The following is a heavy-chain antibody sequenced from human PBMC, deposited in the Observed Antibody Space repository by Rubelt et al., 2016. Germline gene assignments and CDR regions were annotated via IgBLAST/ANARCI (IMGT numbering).Heavy chain of an antibody. CDR1: GYTFTSYV. CDR3: ARVIAAREDYNWFDP. D-gene: IGHD6-6*01. V-gene: IGHV7-4-1*02. Sequence: QVQLVQSGAEVKKPGASVKVSCKASGYTFTSYVIYWVRQAPGHRLEWLGWINTNTGNPTYAQGFTGRFVFSLDTSVSTAYLQISSLKAEDTAVYYCARVIAAREDYNWFDPWGQGTLVTVSS. J-gene: IGHJ5*02. CDR2: INTNTGNP.